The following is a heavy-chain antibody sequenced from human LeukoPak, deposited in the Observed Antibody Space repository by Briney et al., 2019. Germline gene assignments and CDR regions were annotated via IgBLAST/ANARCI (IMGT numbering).Heavy chain of an antibody. D-gene: IGHD4-23*01. CDR3: ASATVVHFDY. CDR1: RFTFRNYG. Sequence: PGGSLRLSCAASRFTFRNYGMHWVRQAPGKGLEWVAVISYDGSNKYYADSVKGRFTISRDNSKNTLYLQMNSLRAEDTAVYYCASATVVHFDYWGQGTLVTVSS. CDR2: ISYDGSNK. V-gene: IGHV3-30*19. J-gene: IGHJ4*02.